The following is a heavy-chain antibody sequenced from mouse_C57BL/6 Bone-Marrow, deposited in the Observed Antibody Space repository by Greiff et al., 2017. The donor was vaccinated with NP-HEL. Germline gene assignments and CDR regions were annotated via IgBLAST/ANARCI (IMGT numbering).Heavy chain of an antibody. CDR3: ARDERNYGSPLYYAMDY. D-gene: IGHD1-1*01. Sequence: EVHLVESGGGLVKPGGSLKLSCAASGFTFSSYAMSWVRQTPEKRLEWVATISDGGSYTYYPDNVKGRFPISRDNAKNNLYLQMSQLKSEDTAMYYCARDERNYGSPLYYAMDYWGQGTSVTVSS. V-gene: IGHV5-4*01. J-gene: IGHJ4*01. CDR2: ISDGGSYT. CDR1: GFTFSSYA.